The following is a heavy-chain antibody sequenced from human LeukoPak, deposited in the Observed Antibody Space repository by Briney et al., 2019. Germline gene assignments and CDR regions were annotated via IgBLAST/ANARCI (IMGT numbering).Heavy chain of an antibody. CDR3: ARDPAGYSSGWYVYGMDV. D-gene: IGHD6-19*01. J-gene: IGHJ6*02. V-gene: IGHV3-48*01. Sequence: GGSLRLSCAASGFTFSSYNMNWVRQAPGKGLEWVSYISSSSRTIYYADSVRGRFTISRDNAKNSLYLQMNSLRAEDTAVYYCARDPAGYSSGWYVYGMDVWGQGTTVTVSS. CDR1: GFTFSSYN. CDR2: ISSSSRTI.